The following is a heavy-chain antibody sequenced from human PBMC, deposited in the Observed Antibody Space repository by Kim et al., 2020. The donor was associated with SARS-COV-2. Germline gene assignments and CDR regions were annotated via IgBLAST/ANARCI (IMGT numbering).Heavy chain of an antibody. Sequence: IYYSGSTYYNPSLKSRVTISVDPSKNQFSLKLSSVTAADTAVYYCASVGYWGQGTLVTVSS. CDR3: ASVGY. V-gene: IGHV4-39*01. J-gene: IGHJ4*02. CDR2: IYYSGST.